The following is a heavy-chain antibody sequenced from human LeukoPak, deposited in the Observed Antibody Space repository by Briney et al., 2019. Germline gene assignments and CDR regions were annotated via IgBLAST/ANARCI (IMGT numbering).Heavy chain of an antibody. Sequence: GGSLRLSCAASGFTFSSYSMNWVRRAPGKGLEWVSSISSSSSYIYYADSVKGRFTISRDNAKNSLYLQMNSLRAEDTAVYYCARDPYGSGYAFDIWGQGTMVTVSS. CDR2: ISSSSSYI. J-gene: IGHJ3*02. V-gene: IGHV3-21*01. D-gene: IGHD3-10*01. CDR1: GFTFSSYS. CDR3: ARDPYGSGYAFDI.